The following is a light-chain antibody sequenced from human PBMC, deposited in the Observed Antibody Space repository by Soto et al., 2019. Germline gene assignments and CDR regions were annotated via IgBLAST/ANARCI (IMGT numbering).Light chain of an antibody. CDR1: QRISNY. CDR3: QQSDSSPRT. J-gene: IGKJ1*01. V-gene: IGKV1-39*01. CDR2: AAS. Sequence: DIQMTQSPSSLSASVGDRVTITCRASQRISNYLNWYQQKPGKAPKFLIYAASRLQSGVPSRFSGSGSGTDFTLIISSLQPEDFATYYCQQSDSSPRTFGQGTKVEV.